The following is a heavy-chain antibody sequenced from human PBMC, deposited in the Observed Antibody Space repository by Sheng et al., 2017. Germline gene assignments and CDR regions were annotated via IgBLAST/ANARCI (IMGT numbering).Heavy chain of an antibody. J-gene: IGHJ4*02. Sequence: QVQLQESGPGLVKPSETLSLTCTVSGGSISTYYWNWIRQPAGKGLEWIGRIYTSGSTNYNPSLKSRVTMSVDTSENQFSLKLSSVTAADTAVYYCAREQYPSYYYDSSGYSNFDYWGQGTLVTVSS. D-gene: IGHD3-22*01. CDR2: IYTSGST. CDR3: AREQYPSYYYDSSGYSNFDY. V-gene: IGHV4-4*07. CDR1: GGSISTYY.